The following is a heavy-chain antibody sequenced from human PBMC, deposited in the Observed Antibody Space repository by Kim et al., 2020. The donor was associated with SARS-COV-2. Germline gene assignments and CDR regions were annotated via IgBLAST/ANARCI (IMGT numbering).Heavy chain of an antibody. CDR2: IIPIFGTA. D-gene: IGHD5-12*01. V-gene: IGHV1-69*13. Sequence: SVKVSCKASGGTFSSYAISWVRQAPGQGLEWMGGIIPIFGTANYAQKFQGRVTITADESTSTAYMELSSLRSEDTAVYYCARGGPPSEYFDLWGRGTLVTVSS. J-gene: IGHJ2*01. CDR3: ARGGPPSEYFDL. CDR1: GGTFSSYA.